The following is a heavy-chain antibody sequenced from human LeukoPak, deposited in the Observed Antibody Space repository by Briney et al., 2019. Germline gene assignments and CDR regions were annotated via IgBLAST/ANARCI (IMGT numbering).Heavy chain of an antibody. Sequence: ASVKVSCKASGYTFTGSYMHWVRKAPGQGLEWMGWINPNSGVTNYAQKFKGRVNMTRGTSISTAYMELSRLRSDDTAVYYCEREYSGYDGPRDAFDIWGQGTMVTVSS. CDR3: EREYSGYDGPRDAFDI. CDR1: GYTFTGSY. J-gene: IGHJ3*02. D-gene: IGHD5-12*01. CDR2: INPNSGVT. V-gene: IGHV1-2*02.